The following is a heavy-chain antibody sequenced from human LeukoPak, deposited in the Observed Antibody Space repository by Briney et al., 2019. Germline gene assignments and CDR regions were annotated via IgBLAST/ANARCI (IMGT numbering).Heavy chain of an antibody. CDR1: GGSFSGYY. D-gene: IGHD1-1*01. J-gene: IGHJ4*02. CDR3: ARLSWNDVGRIFDY. CDR2: INHSGGT. Sequence: PSETLSLTCAVYGGSFSGYYWSWIRQPPGKGLEWIGEINHSGGTNYNPSLKSRVTISVDTSKNQFSLKLGSVTAADTAVYYCARLSWNDVGRIFDYWGQGTLVTVSS. V-gene: IGHV4-34*01.